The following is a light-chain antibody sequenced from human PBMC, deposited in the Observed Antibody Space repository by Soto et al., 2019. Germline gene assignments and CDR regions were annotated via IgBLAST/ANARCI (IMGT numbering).Light chain of an antibody. CDR2: DVS. V-gene: IGLV2-14*01. Sequence: QSALTQPASVSSSPGQSITISCTGTSSDVGTYKYVSWYQQHPGKAPKLMIYDVSNRPSGVSNRFSGSKSGNTASLIISGLQTEDEADYYCRSYTTSSTLVFGGGTKLTVL. CDR3: RSYTTSSTLV. J-gene: IGLJ2*01. CDR1: SSDVGTYKY.